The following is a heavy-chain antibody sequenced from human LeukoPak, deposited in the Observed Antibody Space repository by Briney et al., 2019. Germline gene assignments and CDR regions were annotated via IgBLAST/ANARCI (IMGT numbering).Heavy chain of an antibody. CDR2: INPNSGGT. J-gene: IGHJ6*03. V-gene: IGHV1-2*02. D-gene: IGHD2-2*01. CDR1: GYTFTGYY. CDR3: ARDRIPAALYYYYYYYMDV. Sequence: ASVKVSCKASGYTFTGYYMHWVRQAPGQGLEWMGWINPNSGGTNYAQKFQGRVTMTRDTSISTAYMELSRLRSDDTAVYYCARDRIPAALYYYYYYYMDVWGKGTTVTVSS.